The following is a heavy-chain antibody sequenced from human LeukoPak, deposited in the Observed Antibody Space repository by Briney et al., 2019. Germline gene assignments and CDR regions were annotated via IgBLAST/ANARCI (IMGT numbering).Heavy chain of an antibody. J-gene: IGHJ2*01. D-gene: IGHD2-8*01. V-gene: IGHV4-61*02. CDR1: GGSISSGSYY. CDR2: IYTSGST. Sequence: SETLSLTCTVSGGSISSGSYYWSWIRQPAGKGLEWIGRIYTSGSTNYNPSLKSRVTISVDTSKNQFSLKLSSVTAADTAVYYCARRQYAWYFDLWGRGTLVTVSS. CDR3: ARRQYAWYFDL.